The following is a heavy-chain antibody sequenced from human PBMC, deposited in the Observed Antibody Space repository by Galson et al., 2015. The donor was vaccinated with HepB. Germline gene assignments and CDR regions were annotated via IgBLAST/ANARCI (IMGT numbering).Heavy chain of an antibody. CDR2: IWYDGSNK. V-gene: IGHV3-33*08. J-gene: IGHJ4*02. D-gene: IGHD2-2*01. Sequence: SLRLSCAASGFTFSSYGMHWVRQAPGKGLEWVAVIWYDGSNKYYADSVKGRFTISRDNSKNTLYLQMNSLRAEDTAVYYCAREWRSGKGGLPFDYWGQGTLVTVSS. CDR3: AREWRSGKGGLPFDY. CDR1: GFTFSSYG.